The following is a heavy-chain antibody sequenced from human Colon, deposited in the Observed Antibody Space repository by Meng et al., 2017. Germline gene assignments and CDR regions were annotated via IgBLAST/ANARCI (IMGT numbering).Heavy chain of an antibody. V-gene: IGHV4-4*02. CDR1: GGSISRSDW. D-gene: IGHD3-22*01. Sequence: GRLQGAGPGLVKPSATLALTGAVSGGSISRSDWWSWVRQPPGKGLEWIGETSHSGSTNYSPSLKSRVTISLDKSKNQLSLKLNSVTAADTAVYYCASSDYYRSDYWGQGTLVTVSS. CDR3: ASSDYYRSDY. CDR2: TSHSGST. J-gene: IGHJ4*02.